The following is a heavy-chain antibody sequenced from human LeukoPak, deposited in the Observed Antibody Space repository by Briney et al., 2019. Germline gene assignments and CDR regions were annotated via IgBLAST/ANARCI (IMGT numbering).Heavy chain of an antibody. CDR2: IIPLFGTV. CDR3: ARDDPGRSSDDYYYYCYMDV. Sequence: GASVNVSCKASGGTFSSHTISWVRQAPGQGPEWMGGIIPLFGTVQYAQKFQGRVTITADDSMTTAHMELSSLRSEDTAVYYCARDDPGRSSDDYYYYCYMDVWGKGTTVTVSS. J-gene: IGHJ6*03. D-gene: IGHD1-26*01. V-gene: IGHV1-69*13. CDR1: GGTFSSHT.